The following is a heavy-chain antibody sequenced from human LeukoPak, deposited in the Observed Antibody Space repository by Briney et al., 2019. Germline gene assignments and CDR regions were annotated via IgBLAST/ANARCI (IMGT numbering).Heavy chain of an antibody. D-gene: IGHD2-15*01. CDR2: IYHSGST. Sequence: PSETLSLTCTVSGASISSYYWGWIRQAPGKGLEWIGNIYHSGSTYYNPSLKSRVTISVDTSKNQFSLKLSSVTAADTAVYYCERECCSGVSRYYFDYWGQGTLVTVSS. CDR1: GASISSYY. CDR3: ERECCSGVSRYYFDY. V-gene: IGHV4-38-2*02. J-gene: IGHJ4*02.